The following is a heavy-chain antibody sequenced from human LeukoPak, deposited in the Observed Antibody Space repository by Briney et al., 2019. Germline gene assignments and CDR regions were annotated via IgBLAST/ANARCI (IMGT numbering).Heavy chain of an antibody. Sequence: GGSLRLSCTASGFTFGDYAISWVRQAPGKGLEWVSAISGSGGSTYYADSVKGRFTISRDNSKNTLYLQMNSLRAEDTAVYYCAKVCYGSGSYLDYWGQGTLVTVSS. V-gene: IGHV3-23*01. D-gene: IGHD3-10*01. CDR2: ISGSGGST. CDR3: AKVCYGSGSYLDY. J-gene: IGHJ4*02. CDR1: GFTFGDYA.